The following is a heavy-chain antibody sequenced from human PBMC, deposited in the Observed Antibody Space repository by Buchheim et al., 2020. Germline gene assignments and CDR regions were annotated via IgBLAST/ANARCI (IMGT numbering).Heavy chain of an antibody. CDR2: IKQDGSEK. V-gene: IGHV3-7*01. D-gene: IGHD4-17*01. Sequence: EVQLVESGGGLVQPGGSLRLSCAASGFTFSINWMSWVRQAPGKGLEWVANIKQDGSEKYYVDSVKGRFTISRDNAKNSLYLQMNSLRAEDTAVYYCANYGDGGYYGMDVWGQGTT. CDR3: ANYGDGGYYGMDV. CDR1: GFTFSINW. J-gene: IGHJ6*02.